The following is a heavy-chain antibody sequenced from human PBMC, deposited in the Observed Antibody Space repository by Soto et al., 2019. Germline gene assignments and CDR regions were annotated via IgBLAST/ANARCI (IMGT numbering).Heavy chain of an antibody. Sequence: QVQLVESGGGVVQPGRSLRLSCAASGFTFSSYAMHWVRQAPGKGLEWVAVISYDGSNKYYADSVKGRFTISRDNSKNTLYLQMNSLRAEDTAVYYCARDHQARVTIIVVVITWFDYWGQGTLVTVSS. CDR3: ARDHQARVTIIVVVITWFDY. J-gene: IGHJ4*02. V-gene: IGHV3-30-3*01. CDR1: GFTFSSYA. CDR2: ISYDGSNK. D-gene: IGHD3-22*01.